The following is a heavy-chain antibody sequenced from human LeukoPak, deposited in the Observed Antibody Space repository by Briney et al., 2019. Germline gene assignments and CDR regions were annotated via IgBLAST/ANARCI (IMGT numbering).Heavy chain of an antibody. V-gene: IGHV3-21*04. D-gene: IGHD4-11*01. CDR3: AKATDDYSRRGIDY. CDR2: ISSSSSYI. CDR1: GFTFSSYS. J-gene: IGHJ4*02. Sequence: GGSLRLSCAASGFTFSSYSMNWVRQAPGKGLEWVSSISSSSSYIYYADSVKGRFTISRDNSKNTLFLQMNSLRAEDTAVYYCAKATDDYSRRGIDYWGQGTLVTVSS.